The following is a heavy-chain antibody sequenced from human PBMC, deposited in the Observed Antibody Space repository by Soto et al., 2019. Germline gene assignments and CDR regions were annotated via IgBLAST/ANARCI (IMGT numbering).Heavy chain of an antibody. CDR1: GYAFTNFA. V-gene: IGHV1-3*01. CDR3: ARTYYDILTGYSPNPFDY. CDR2: INAGNGNT. D-gene: IGHD3-9*01. J-gene: IGHJ4*02. Sequence: ASVKVSCKASGYAFTNFAIHWVRQAPGQRLEWMGWINAGNGNTKYSQKFQARVTITRDTSASTAYMEMSRLRSEDTAVYYCARTYYDILTGYSPNPFDYWGQRTLVTVSS.